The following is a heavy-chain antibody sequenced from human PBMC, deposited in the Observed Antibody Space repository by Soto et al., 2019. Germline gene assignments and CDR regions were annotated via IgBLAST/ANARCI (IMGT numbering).Heavy chain of an antibody. CDR1: GYSFSNYW. V-gene: IGHV5-51*03. CDR3: ERRRYFDTLLDP. J-gene: IGHJ5*02. D-gene: IGHD3-9*01. CDR2: TYPAASQT. Sequence: EVQLVQSGAEMKKPGESLRISCKASGYSFSNYWIGWVRQISGKGLEWMGITYPAASQTHYSPSFQSLITISVDASINTVYLQWNSLSASDIATYYCERRRYFDTLLDPWGQGTLVTVSS.